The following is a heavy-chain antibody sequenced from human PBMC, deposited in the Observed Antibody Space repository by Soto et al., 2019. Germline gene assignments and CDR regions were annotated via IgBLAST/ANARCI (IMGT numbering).Heavy chain of an antibody. CDR2: SNHSGST. CDR1: GGSFSGYY. V-gene: IGHV4-34*01. J-gene: IGHJ5*01. CDR3: ARGCRGNCITGATFDS. D-gene: IGHD2-15*01. Sequence: QVQLQQWGAGLLKPSETLSLTCAVYGGSFSGYYWSWIRQPPGKGLEWIGESNHSGSTKYNPSLNSRCTVSVDTSKNQFSLKLSSVTAADTAVYYCARGCRGNCITGATFDSWGQGTLVTVSS.